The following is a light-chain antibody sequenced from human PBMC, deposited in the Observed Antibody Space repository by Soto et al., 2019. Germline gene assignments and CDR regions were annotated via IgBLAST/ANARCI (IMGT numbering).Light chain of an antibody. CDR1: QSISNS. J-gene: IGKJ1*01. CDR2: KAS. Sequence: DIQMTQSPSTLSASVGDRVTITCRATQSISNSLAWYQQKPGKAPKLLIYKASSLESGVPSRFSGSGSGTEFTLTITSLQHDDFATYYCQQYASFWTFGQGTKVEIK. CDR3: QQYASFWT. V-gene: IGKV1-5*03.